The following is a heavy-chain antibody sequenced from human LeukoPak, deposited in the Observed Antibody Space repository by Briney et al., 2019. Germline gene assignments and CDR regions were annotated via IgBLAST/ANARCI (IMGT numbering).Heavy chain of an antibody. CDR3: AELGITMVGGV. Sequence: GGSLRLSCAASGLTFTTYSMTWVRQAPGKGLEWVSYISSSGSTIYYADSVKGRFTISRDNAKNSLYLQMNSLRAEDTAVYYCAELGITMVGGVWGKGTTVTVSS. J-gene: IGHJ6*04. CDR1: GLTFTTYS. D-gene: IGHD3-10*02. CDR2: ISSSGSTI. V-gene: IGHV3-48*04.